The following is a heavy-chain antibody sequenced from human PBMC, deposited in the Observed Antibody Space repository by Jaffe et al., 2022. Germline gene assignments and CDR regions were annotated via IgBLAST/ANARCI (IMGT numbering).Heavy chain of an antibody. Sequence: EVQLLESGGGLVQPGGSLRLSCAASGFTFSNYVMTWVRQAPGKGLEWVSAIGGSGDTTYYVDSVKGRFTISRDNSQNTVYLQMNSLRADDTAVYFCAKDETWIKLFLSWGQGTQVTVSS. CDR1: GFTFSNYV. V-gene: IGHV3-23*01. CDR2: IGGSGDTT. D-gene: IGHD5-18*01. CDR3: AKDETWIKLFLS. J-gene: IGHJ5*02.